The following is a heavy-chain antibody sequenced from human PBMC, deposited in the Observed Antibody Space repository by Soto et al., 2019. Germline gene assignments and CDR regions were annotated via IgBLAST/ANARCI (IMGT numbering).Heavy chain of an antibody. CDR3: ASRPPTPFDY. J-gene: IGHJ4*02. V-gene: IGHV4-4*02. CDR2: IYHSGST. CDR1: GGSISSSNW. Sequence: QVQLQESGPGLVKPSGNLSLTCAVSGGSISSSNWWSWVRQPPGKGLEWIGEIYHSGSTNYNPYLKSRVTISVDKSQHQFSLKPSSVTAADTAVYYCASRPPTPFDYWGQGTLVTVSS.